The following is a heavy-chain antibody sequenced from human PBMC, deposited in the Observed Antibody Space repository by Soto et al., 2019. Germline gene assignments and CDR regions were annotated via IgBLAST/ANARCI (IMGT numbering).Heavy chain of an antibody. V-gene: IGHV1-69*08. J-gene: IGHJ4*02. CDR3: ARDVLSSGSRVDY. CDR2: IIPILGIA. CDR1: GGTFSSYT. Sequence: QVQLVQSGAEVKKPGSSVKVSCKASGGTFSSYTISWVRQAPGQGLEWMGRIIPILGIANYAQKFQGRVRITADKSASTAYMELSSLRSEDTAVYYCARDVLSSGSRVDYWGQGTLVTVSS. D-gene: IGHD1-26*01.